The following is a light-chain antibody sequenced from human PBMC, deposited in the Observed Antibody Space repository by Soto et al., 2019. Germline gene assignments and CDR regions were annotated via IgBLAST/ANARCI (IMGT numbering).Light chain of an antibody. CDR1: SSDIGSYNF. Sequence: QSALTQPASVSGSPGQSITISCTGTSSDIGSYNFVSWYQQHPGKAPKLMIYDVSNRPSGVSNRFSGSKSDNTASLTISGLQAEDEADYYCSSYTGTTSYVFGTGNKLTVL. V-gene: IGLV2-14*01. CDR2: DVS. CDR3: SSYTGTTSYV. J-gene: IGLJ1*01.